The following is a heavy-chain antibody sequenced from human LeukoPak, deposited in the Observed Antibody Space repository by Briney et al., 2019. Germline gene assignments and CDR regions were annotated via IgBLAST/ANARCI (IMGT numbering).Heavy chain of an antibody. V-gene: IGHV4-34*01. CDR2: INHSGST. CDR3: ARGISGSYYSDY. J-gene: IGHJ4*02. Sequence: PSETLSLTCAVYGGSFSGYYWGWIRQPPGKGLEWIGEINHSGSTNYNPSLKSRVTISVDTSKNQFSLKLSSVTAADTAVYYCARGISGSYYSDYWGQGTLVTVSS. D-gene: IGHD1-26*01. CDR1: GGSFSGYY.